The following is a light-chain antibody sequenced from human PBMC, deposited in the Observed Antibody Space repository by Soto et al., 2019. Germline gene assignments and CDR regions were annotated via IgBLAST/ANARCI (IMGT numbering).Light chain of an antibody. CDR1: QGISNY. CDR3: QKYNSAPWT. J-gene: IGKJ1*01. CDR2: AAS. V-gene: IGKV1-27*01. Sequence: DIQMTQSPSSLSASVGDRVTITCRASQGISNYLAWYQQKTGKVPKLLIYAASTLQSGVPSLFSGSGSGTDFPLTISSLQPEDVATYDCQKYNSAPWTFSQGTKVDIK.